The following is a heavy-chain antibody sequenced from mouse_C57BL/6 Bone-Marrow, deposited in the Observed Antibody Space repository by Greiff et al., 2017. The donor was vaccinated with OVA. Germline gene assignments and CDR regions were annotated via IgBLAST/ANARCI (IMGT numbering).Heavy chain of an antibody. J-gene: IGHJ3*01. D-gene: IGHD1-1*01. CDR1: GFSLTSYG. CDR3: ASYYYGSSFAY. CDR2: IWSGGST. V-gene: IGHV2-2*01. Sequence: VKVVESGPGLVQPSQSLSITCTVSGFSLTSYGVHWVRQSPGKGLEWLGVIWSGGSTDYNAAFISRLSISKDNSKSQVFFKMNSLQADDTAIYYCASYYYGSSFAYWGQGTLVTVSA.